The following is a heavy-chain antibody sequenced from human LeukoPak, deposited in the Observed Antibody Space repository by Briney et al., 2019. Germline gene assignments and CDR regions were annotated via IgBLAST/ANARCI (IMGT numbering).Heavy chain of an antibody. J-gene: IGHJ4*02. CDR2: VGGSGDNT. D-gene: IGHD6-19*01. CDR1: GFTFNTYA. CDR3: AKEVYNSAWNFDY. V-gene: IGHV3-23*01. Sequence: GGSLRLSCAASGFTFNTYAMSWVRQGPGEGLEWGSTVGGSGDNTYYADSVKGRFTISRDNSKNTLYLQMNSLRAEDTAVYFCAKEVYNSAWNFDYWGQGPLVTVSS.